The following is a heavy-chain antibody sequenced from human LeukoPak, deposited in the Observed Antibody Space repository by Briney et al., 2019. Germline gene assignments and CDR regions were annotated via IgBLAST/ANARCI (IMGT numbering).Heavy chain of an antibody. CDR2: ISGGGGKT. Sequence: PGGSLRLSCAASGFTFSSYAMSWVRQAPGKGPEWVAVISGGGGKTDYADSVKGRFTISRDKSQNTVYLHMSSLRAEDTAIYYCAKARIATSGRDAFDVWGHGTTVIVSS. J-gene: IGHJ3*01. D-gene: IGHD6-13*01. V-gene: IGHV3-23*01. CDR3: AKARIATSGRDAFDV. CDR1: GFTFSSYA.